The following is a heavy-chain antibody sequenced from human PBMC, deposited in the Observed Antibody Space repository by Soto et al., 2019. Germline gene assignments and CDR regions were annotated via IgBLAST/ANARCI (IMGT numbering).Heavy chain of an antibody. V-gene: IGHV3-21*01. CDR3: ARYGAAATDY. CDR2: ISSSSSYI. Sequence: KTGGSLRLSCAASGFTFSSYSMNWVRQAPGKGLEWVSSISSSSSYIYYADSVKGRFTISRDNAKNSLYLQMNSLRAEDTAVYYCARYGAAATDYWGQGTLVTVSS. J-gene: IGHJ4*02. D-gene: IGHD6-13*01. CDR1: GFTFSSYS.